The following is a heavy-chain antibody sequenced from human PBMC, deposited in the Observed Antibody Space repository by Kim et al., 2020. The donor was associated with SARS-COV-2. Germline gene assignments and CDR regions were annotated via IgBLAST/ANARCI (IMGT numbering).Heavy chain of an antibody. V-gene: IGHV3-48*02. CDR1: GFIFSTYS. D-gene: IGHD3-22*01. J-gene: IGHJ3*01. CDR3: AREREYKYDRTGYYYENDFDV. CDR2: ISSSSNTI. Sequence: GGSLRLSCAASGFIFSTYSMNWVRQAPGKGLEWVSYISSSSNTIYYADSVKGRFTISRDNAKNSVYLQLNSLRDEDTAVYYCAREREYKYDRTGYYYENDFDVWGQGTMVSV.